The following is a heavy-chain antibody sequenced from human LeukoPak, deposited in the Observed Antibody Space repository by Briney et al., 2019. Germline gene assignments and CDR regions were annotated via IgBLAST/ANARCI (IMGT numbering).Heavy chain of an antibody. Sequence: ASVKVSCKASGYTFTGYYMHWVRQAPGQGLERVGIINPSGGSTSYAQKFQGRVTMTRDTSTSTVYMELSSLRSEDTAVYYCAREGRRFRGTTTPSHYYYYYMDVWGKGTTVTVSS. V-gene: IGHV1-46*01. J-gene: IGHJ6*03. D-gene: IGHD1/OR15-1a*01. CDR1: GYTFTGYY. CDR3: AREGRRFRGTTTPSHYYYYYMDV. CDR2: INPSGGST.